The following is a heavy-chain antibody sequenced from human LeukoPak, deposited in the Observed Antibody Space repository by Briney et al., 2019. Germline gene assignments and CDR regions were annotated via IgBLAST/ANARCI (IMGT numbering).Heavy chain of an antibody. V-gene: IGHV4-61*02. CDR1: GGSISSGSYY. D-gene: IGHD3-10*01. CDR2: IYTSGST. Sequence: SQTLSLTCTVSGGSISSGSYYWRWIRQPAGKGLEWIGRIYTSGSTNYNPSLKSRVTISVDTSKNQFSLKLSSVTAADTAVYYCAREKGVSSWGQGTLVTVSS. J-gene: IGHJ4*02. CDR3: AREKGVSS.